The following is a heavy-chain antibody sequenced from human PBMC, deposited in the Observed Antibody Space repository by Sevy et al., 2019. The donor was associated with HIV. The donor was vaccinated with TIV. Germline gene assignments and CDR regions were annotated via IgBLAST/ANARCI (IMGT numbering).Heavy chain of an antibody. CDR1: GSALTELA. CDR3: ATTKDYYEGSGYPFDG. Sequence: ASVKVSCKVSGSALTELAMHWVRQAPGKGLEWMATFDPEDGETFYGQKFQGRVTMTEDTSTDTAYLELVSLRSEDTAVYYCATTKDYYEGSGYPFDGWGQRTLVTVSS. V-gene: IGHV1-24*01. J-gene: IGHJ4*02. D-gene: IGHD3-22*01. CDR2: FDPEDGET.